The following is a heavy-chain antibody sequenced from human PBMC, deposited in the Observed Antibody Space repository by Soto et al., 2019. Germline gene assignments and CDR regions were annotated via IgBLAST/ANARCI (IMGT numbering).Heavy chain of an antibody. CDR1: GFTVSSNY. CDR2: IYSGGST. Sequence: GESLKISCAASGFTVSSNYMSWVRQAPGKGLEWVSGIYSGGSTYYADSVKGRFTITRHNSKNTLYLQMNRLRAEDTVVYYWARGLYGAESSCYFDYWGQGTLVTVSS. D-gene: IGHD3-10*01. J-gene: IGHJ4*02. V-gene: IGHV3-66*01. CDR3: ARGLYGAESSCYFDY.